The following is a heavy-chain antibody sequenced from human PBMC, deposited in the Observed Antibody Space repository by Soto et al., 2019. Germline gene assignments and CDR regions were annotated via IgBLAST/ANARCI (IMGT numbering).Heavy chain of an antibody. J-gene: IGHJ3*02. Sequence: GGSLRLSCAASGFTFSSYSMNCVRQAPGKGLEWVSSISSSSSYIYYADSVKGRFTISRDNAKNSLYLQMNSLRAEDTAVYYCARVGGGYQLLHAFDIWGQGTMVTVSS. CDR3: ARVGGGYQLLHAFDI. CDR2: ISSSSSYI. CDR1: GFTFSSYS. D-gene: IGHD2-2*01. V-gene: IGHV3-21*01.